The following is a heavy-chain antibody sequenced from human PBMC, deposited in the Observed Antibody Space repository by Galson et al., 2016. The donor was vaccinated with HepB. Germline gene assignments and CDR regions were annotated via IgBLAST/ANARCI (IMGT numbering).Heavy chain of an antibody. CDR1: GFTFSHSA. V-gene: IGHV3-23*01. Sequence: SLRLSCAASGFTFSHSALTWIRQAPGKGLEWVSAISGNGGETFYADSVRGRFTISRDNSWNTLSLQMNSLRAEDPALYYCAKGGHYSPFDPWGQGTLVTVSS. CDR2: ISGNGGET. J-gene: IGHJ5*02. CDR3: AKGGHYSPFDP. D-gene: IGHD2-21*01.